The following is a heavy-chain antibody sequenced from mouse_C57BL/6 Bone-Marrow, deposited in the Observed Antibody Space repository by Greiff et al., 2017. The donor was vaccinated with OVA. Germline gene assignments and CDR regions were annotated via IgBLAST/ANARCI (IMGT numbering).Heavy chain of an antibody. V-gene: IGHV1-82*01. CDR2: IYPGDGDT. Sequence: QVQLQQSGPELVKPGASVKISCKASCYAFSSSWMNWVKQRPGKGLEWIGRIYPGDGDTNYNGKFKGKATLTADKSSSTAYMQLSSLTSEDSAVYFCARSGYYYVPFAYWGQGTLVTVSA. CDR3: ARSGYYYVPFAY. D-gene: IGHD1-1*01. J-gene: IGHJ3*01. CDR1: CYAFSSSW.